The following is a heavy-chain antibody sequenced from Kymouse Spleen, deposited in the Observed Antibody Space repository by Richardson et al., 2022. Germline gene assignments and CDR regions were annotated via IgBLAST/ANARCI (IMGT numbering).Heavy chain of an antibody. V-gene: IGHV3-9*01. CDR1: GFTFDDYA. Sequence: EVQLVESGGGLVQPGRSLRLSCAASGFTFDDYAMHWVRQAPGKGLEWVSGISWNSGSIGYADSVKGRFTISRDNAKNSLYLQMNSLRAEDTALYYCAKDMGNWN*YWGQGTLVTVSS. D-gene: IGHD1-7*01. CDR2: ISWNSGSI. CDR3: AKDMGNWN*Y. J-gene: IGHJ4*02.